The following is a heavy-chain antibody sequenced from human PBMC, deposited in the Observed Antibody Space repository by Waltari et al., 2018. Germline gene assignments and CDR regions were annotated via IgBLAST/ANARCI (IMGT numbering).Heavy chain of an antibody. V-gene: IGHV1-8*02. CDR1: GYTFTSYD. CDR3: ARYRDGGEHGWFDP. CDR2: RNPNRGKT. J-gene: IGHJ5*02. Sequence: QVQLVQSGAEVKKPGASVKVSCKASGYTFTSYDINWVRQATGQGLEWMGWRNPNRGKTGYAQEVQGRVTMTRNTSISTAYMELSRLRSEETAVYYCARYRDGGEHGWFDPWGQGTLVTVSS. D-gene: IGHD3-16*01.